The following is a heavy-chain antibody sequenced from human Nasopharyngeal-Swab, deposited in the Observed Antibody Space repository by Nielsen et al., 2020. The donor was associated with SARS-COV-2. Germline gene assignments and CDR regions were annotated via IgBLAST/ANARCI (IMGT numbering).Heavy chain of an antibody. V-gene: IGHV3-74*03. CDR2: VNEGGATI. CDR1: GFRLSDYW. D-gene: IGHD1-26*01. J-gene: IGHJ4*01. CDR3: TRDLSGPVDL. Sequence: GESLKISCGSSGFRLSDYWMHWVRQVPGEGLEWVAGVNEGGATITYADSVKGRFTISRDYAKNTLFLRMRSLRDDDTAVYYCTRDLSGPVDLWGLGILVTVSS.